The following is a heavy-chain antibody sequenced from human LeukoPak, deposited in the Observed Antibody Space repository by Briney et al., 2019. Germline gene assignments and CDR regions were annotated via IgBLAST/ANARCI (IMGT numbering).Heavy chain of an antibody. CDR2: ISWNSGSI. CDR1: GFTFDDYA. Sequence: GGSLRLSCAASGFTFDDYAMHWVRQAPGKGLEWVSGISWNSGSIGYADSVKGRFTISRDNAKNSLYLQMNSLRAEDTALYYCAKDRGGAVAGTDPLFDYWGQGTLVTVSS. CDR3: AKDRGGAVAGTDPLFDY. J-gene: IGHJ4*02. V-gene: IGHV3-9*01. D-gene: IGHD6-19*01.